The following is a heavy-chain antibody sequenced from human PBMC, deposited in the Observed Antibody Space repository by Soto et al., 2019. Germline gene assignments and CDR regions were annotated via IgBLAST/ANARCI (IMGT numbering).Heavy chain of an antibody. CDR3: AKGPYSSGWYRRGDYYYGMDV. Sequence: GGSLRLSCAASGFTFSSYGMHWVRQAPGKGLEWVAVISYDGSNKYYADSVKGRFTISRDNSKNTLYLQMNSLRAEDTAVYYCAKGPYSSGWYRRGDYYYGMDVWGQGTTVTVSS. CDR1: GFTFSSYG. CDR2: ISYDGSNK. V-gene: IGHV3-30*18. D-gene: IGHD6-19*01. J-gene: IGHJ6*02.